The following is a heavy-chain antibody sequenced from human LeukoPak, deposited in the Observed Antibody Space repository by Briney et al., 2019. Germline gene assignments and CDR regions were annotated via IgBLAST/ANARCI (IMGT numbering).Heavy chain of an antibody. V-gene: IGHV4-59*08. CDR1: GGAISSYY. D-gene: IGHD6-13*01. Sequence: PSETLSLTCTVSGGAISSYYWSWIRQPPGKGLEWIGYIYYSGSTNYNPYLKSRVTISVDTSKNQFSLKLSSVTAADTAVYYCARAGYSSSWYDYWGQGTLVTVSS. J-gene: IGHJ4*02. CDR3: ARAGYSSSWYDY. CDR2: IYYSGST.